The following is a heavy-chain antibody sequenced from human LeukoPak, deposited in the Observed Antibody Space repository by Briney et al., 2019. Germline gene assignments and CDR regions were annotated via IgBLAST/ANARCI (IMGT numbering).Heavy chain of an antibody. Sequence: ASVKVSCKASGYTLTSYYMHWVRQAPGQGLEWMGIINPSGGSTSYAQKFQGRVTMTRDTSTSTVYMELSSLRSEDTAVYYCARDLTGGWPDYWGQGTLVTVSS. D-gene: IGHD6-19*01. CDR2: INPSGGST. CDR1: GYTLTSYY. J-gene: IGHJ4*02. CDR3: ARDLTGGWPDY. V-gene: IGHV1-46*01.